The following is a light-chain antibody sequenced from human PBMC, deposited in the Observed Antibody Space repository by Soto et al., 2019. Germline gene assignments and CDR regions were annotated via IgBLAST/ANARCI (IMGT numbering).Light chain of an antibody. V-gene: IGKV1-17*01. CDR3: QQYSTYTTT. CDR2: AAS. CDR1: QGIGND. Sequence: IQMTQSPSSLSASVGDRVTITCRASQGIGNDLGWYQQKPGKAPKRLIYAASSLQSGAPPRFSGSGSGTDFTPTIRSLQHEDFANYYCQQYSTYTTTFGKGTRLEIK. J-gene: IGKJ5*01.